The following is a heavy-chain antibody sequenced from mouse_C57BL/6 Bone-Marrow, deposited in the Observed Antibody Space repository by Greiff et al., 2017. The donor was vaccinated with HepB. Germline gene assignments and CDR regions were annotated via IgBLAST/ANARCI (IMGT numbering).Heavy chain of an antibody. J-gene: IGHJ1*03. V-gene: IGHV1-7*01. Sequence: QVQLQQSGAELAKPGASVKLSCKASGYTFTSYWMHWVKQRPGQGLEWIGYINPSSGYTKYNQKFKDKATLTAYKSSSTAYMQLSSLTYEDSAVYYCARSMANWYFDVWGTGTTVTVSS. CDR3: ARSMANWYFDV. CDR2: INPSSGYT. CDR1: GYTFTSYW. D-gene: IGHD1-1*02.